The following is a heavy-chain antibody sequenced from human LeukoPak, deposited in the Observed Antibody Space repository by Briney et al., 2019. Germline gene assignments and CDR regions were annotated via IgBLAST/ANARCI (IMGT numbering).Heavy chain of an antibody. Sequence: PGGSLRLSCAASGLTFSNAWMTWVRQAPGKGLEWVGRIKSKTDGGTTDYAAPVKGRFTISRDDSKNTLYLQMNSLKTEDTAVYYCTTGLRWLHLGVDYWGQGTLVTVSS. J-gene: IGHJ4*02. CDR1: GLTFSNAW. D-gene: IGHD5-24*01. V-gene: IGHV3-15*01. CDR2: IKSKTDGGTT. CDR3: TTGLRWLHLGVDY.